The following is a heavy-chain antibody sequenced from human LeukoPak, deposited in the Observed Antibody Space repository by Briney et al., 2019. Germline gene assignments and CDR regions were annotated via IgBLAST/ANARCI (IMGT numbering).Heavy chain of an antibody. CDR3: ARALDSLYSSGWPSAGY. CDR2: IKQDGSEK. CDR1: GFTFSSYW. Sequence: PGGSLRLSCAASGFTFSSYWMSWVRQAPGKGLERVANIKQDGSEKYYVDSVKGRFTISRDNAKNSLYLQMNSLRAEDTAVYYCARALDSLYSSGWPSAGYWGQGTLVTVSS. J-gene: IGHJ4*02. D-gene: IGHD6-19*01. V-gene: IGHV3-7*01.